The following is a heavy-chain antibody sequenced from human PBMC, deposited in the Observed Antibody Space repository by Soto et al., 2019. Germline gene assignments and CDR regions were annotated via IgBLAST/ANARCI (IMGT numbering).Heavy chain of an antibody. CDR2: IYYSGST. CDR3: ARHEHRGWFDP. CDR1: GGSISSSSYY. J-gene: IGHJ5*02. V-gene: IGHV4-39*01. Sequence: SETLSLTCTVSGGSISSSSYYWGWIRQPPGKGLEWIGSIYYSGSTYYNPSLKSRVTISVDTSKNQFSLKLSSVTAADTAVYYCARHEHRGWFDPWGQGTLVTVSS.